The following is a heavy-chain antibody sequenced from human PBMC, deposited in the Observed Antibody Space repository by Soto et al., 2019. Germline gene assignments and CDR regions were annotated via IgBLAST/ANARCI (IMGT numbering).Heavy chain of an antibody. CDR3: SRRRDWTATDPLDY. CDR1: GFTFTESA. CDR2: IRNKVNTYAT. D-gene: IGHD2-21*01. Sequence: EVQLVESGGGLVQPGGSLKLSCAASGFTFTESAIHWVHQASGKGPEWVGRIRNKVNTYATAYAASVKGRFTISRDDATGTTYLQMNSLKTEDTAVYYCSRRRDWTATDPLDYWGQGTLVTVSS. J-gene: IGHJ4*02. V-gene: IGHV3-73*02.